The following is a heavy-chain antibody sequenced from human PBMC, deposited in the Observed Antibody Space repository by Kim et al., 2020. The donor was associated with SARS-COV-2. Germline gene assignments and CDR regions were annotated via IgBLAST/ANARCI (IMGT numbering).Heavy chain of an antibody. Sequence: ASVKVSCKASGYTFSSFGISWVRQAPGQGLEWMGWVNPYSDNTKYAQKFQGRVTMTTDTSTSTAYMELRSLSSDDTALYYCARDCSGGGCYSQSEFLYYYNGLDGWGQGTTVTVSS. D-gene: IGHD2-15*01. V-gene: IGHV1-18*01. CDR1: GYTFSSFG. J-gene: IGHJ6*02. CDR2: VNPYSDNT. CDR3: ARDCSGGGCYSQSEFLYYYNGLDG.